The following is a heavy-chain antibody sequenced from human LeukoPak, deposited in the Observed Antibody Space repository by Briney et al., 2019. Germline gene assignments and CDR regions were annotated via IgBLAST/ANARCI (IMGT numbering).Heavy chain of an antibody. CDR3: ARVDEDGSLFDY. J-gene: IGHJ4*02. CDR2: IYYSGST. D-gene: IGHD5-24*01. Sequence: PSETLSLTCIVSGGSISSGGYYWSWIRQHPGKGLEWIGYIYYSGSTYYNPSLKSRVTISVDTSKNQFSLKLSSVTAADTAVYYCARVDEDGSLFDYWGQGTLVTVSS. V-gene: IGHV4-31*03. CDR1: GGSISSGGYY.